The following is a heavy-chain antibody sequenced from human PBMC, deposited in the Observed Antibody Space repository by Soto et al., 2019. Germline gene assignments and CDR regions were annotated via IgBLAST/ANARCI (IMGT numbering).Heavy chain of an antibody. CDR1: GFTFSNYS. V-gene: IGHV3-21*01. CDR3: ARDNFARMDV. CDR2: ISSSSSYI. D-gene: IGHD3-9*01. J-gene: IGHJ6*02. Sequence: GGSLTLSCAASGFTFSNYSMNWVRQAPGKGLEWVSSISSSSSYIYYADSVTGRFTISRDNAKNSLYLQMNSLRAEDTAVYYCARDNFARMDVWGQGTTVTVSS.